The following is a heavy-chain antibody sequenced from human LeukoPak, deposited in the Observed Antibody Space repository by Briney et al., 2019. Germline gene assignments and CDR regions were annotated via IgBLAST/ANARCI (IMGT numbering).Heavy chain of an antibody. Sequence: RQAPGKXLEWVANIKQDGSEMYYVDSVKGRFTISRDNGKNSLYLQMNSLRAEDTAVYYCATDYGDYGGDYWGQGTLVTVSS. CDR3: ATDYGDYGGDY. J-gene: IGHJ4*02. D-gene: IGHD4-17*01. CDR2: IKQDGSEM. V-gene: IGHV3-7*03.